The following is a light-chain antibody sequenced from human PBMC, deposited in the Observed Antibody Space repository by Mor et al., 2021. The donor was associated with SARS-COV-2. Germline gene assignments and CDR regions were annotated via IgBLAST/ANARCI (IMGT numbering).Light chain of an antibody. J-gene: IGKJ5*01. Sequence: DSGVPDRFSGSGSGSAFTLEISRVEAEDVGVYYCMQGTHWVTFGQGTRLEIK. V-gene: IGKV2-30*01. CDR3: MQGTHWVT.